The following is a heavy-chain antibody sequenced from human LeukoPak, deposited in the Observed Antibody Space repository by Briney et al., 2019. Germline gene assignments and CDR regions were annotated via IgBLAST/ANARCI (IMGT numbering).Heavy chain of an antibody. J-gene: IGHJ4*02. Sequence: GGSLRLSCAASGFTFSTYGMSWVRQAPGKGLEWVSAISGSGGSTYYADSVRGRFTISRDNSKNTLYLQMNSLRAEDTAVYYCAKLLSASSNFDYWGQGTLVTVSS. D-gene: IGHD3-3*01. CDR3: AKLLSASSNFDY. V-gene: IGHV3-23*01. CDR1: GFTFSTYG. CDR2: ISGSGGST.